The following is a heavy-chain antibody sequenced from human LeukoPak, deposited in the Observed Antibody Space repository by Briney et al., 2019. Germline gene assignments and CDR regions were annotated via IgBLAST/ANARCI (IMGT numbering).Heavy chain of an antibody. CDR2: IKHHGSDT. CDR3: ERDNWVPDY. Sequence: GGTLRLSCAASGFTFNKYCISCVSQAPGEGRQWLAHIKHHGSDTLYVSSVKGRFTISRDNAKNSVYLHMNSLRYEETGIYQRERDNWVPDYWGQGPLVTVSS. D-gene: IGHD1-1*01. J-gene: IGHJ4*02. V-gene: IGHV3-7*01. CDR1: GFTFNKYC.